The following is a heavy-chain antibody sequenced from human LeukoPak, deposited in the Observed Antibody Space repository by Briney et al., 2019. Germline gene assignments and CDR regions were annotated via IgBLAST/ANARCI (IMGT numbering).Heavy chain of an antibody. Sequence: PGASVKVSCKASGYTFASYGISWVRQAPGQGLEWMGWISAYNGNTNYAQKLQGRVTMTTDTSTSAAYMELRSLRSDDTAVYYCARVLAYCSSTSCHDYWGQGTLVTVSS. D-gene: IGHD2-2*01. CDR3: ARVLAYCSSTSCHDY. V-gene: IGHV1-18*01. CDR2: ISAYNGNT. CDR1: GYTFASYG. J-gene: IGHJ4*02.